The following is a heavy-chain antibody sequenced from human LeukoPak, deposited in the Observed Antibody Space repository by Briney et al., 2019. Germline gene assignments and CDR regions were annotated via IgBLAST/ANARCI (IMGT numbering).Heavy chain of an antibody. CDR3: AVLTGIATAA. V-gene: IGHV3-74*01. J-gene: IGHJ5*02. CDR2: VNSDGSGT. Sequence: GGSLRLSCAASGFTFSSYWKHWVRQAPGKGLVWVSRVNSDGSGTRYADSVKGRFTISRDNAKNTLYLQMNSLRAEDTAVYYCAVLTGIATAAWGQGTLVTVSS. CDR1: GFTFSSYW. D-gene: IGHD6-13*01.